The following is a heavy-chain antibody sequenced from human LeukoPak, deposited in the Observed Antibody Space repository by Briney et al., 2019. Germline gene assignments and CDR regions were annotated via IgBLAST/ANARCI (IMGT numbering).Heavy chain of an antibody. Sequence: PGGSLRLSCAASGFTFSSYGMHWVRQAPGKGLEWVAFIRYDGSNKYYADSVKGRFTISRDNSKNTLYLQMNSLRAEDTAVYYCANNNGITIFPARMDVWGKGTTVTVSS. CDR3: ANNNGITIFPARMDV. J-gene: IGHJ6*04. CDR1: GFTFSSYG. V-gene: IGHV3-30*02. D-gene: IGHD3-3*01. CDR2: IRYDGSNK.